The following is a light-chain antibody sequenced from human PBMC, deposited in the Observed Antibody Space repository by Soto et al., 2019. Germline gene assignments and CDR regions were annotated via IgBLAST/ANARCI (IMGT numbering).Light chain of an antibody. V-gene: IGLV2-14*03. CDR3: SSYTSSSTLSTYV. CDR2: DVS. Sequence: SALTRPASVSGSPGQSITISCTGTSSDVGGYNYVSWYQHHPGKAPKLMIYDVSNRPSGVSNRFSGSKSGNTASLIISGLQAEDEADYYCSSYTSSSTLSTYVFGTGTKVTVL. J-gene: IGLJ1*01. CDR1: SSDVGGYNY.